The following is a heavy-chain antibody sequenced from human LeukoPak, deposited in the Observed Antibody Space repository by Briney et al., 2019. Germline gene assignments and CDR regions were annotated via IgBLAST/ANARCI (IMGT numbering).Heavy chain of an antibody. J-gene: IGHJ1*01. CDR3: ARGSVGGVVVAAMTPDAEYFQH. CDR2: ISRSSSYI. CDR1: GFTFSSYS. D-gene: IGHD2-15*01. V-gene: IGHV3-21*01. Sequence: GGSLRLSCAASGFTFSSYSMNWVRQAPGKGLEWVSSISRSSSYIYYADSVKGRFTISRDNAKNSLYLQMNSLRAEDTAVYYCARGSVGGVVVAAMTPDAEYFQHWGQGTLVTVSS.